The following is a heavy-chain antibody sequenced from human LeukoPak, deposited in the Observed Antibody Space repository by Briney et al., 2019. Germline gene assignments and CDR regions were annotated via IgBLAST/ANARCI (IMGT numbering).Heavy chain of an antibody. V-gene: IGHV4-34*01. Sequence: SETLSLTCAVYGGSFSGYYWSWIRQPPGKGLEWIGEINHSGSTNYNPSLKSRVTISVDTSKNQFSLKLSFVTAADTAVYYCATGYDFWSSGGWFDPWGQGTLVTVSS. CDR2: INHSGST. J-gene: IGHJ5*02. CDR1: GGSFSGYY. CDR3: ATGYDFWSSGGWFDP. D-gene: IGHD3-3*01.